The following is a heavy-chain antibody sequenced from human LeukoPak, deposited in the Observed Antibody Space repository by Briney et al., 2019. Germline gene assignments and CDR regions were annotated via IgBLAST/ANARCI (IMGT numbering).Heavy chain of an antibody. D-gene: IGHD3-10*01. V-gene: IGHV5-51*01. CDR1: GGYFTSYW. CDR2: TYPSDSDT. CDR3: ARLSFGY. J-gene: IGHJ4*02. Sequence: GESLQISSKTSGGYFTSYWGAWVRQKPGKGLMWLGITYPSDSDTRYSPSSQGQVTISADKSLSTAYLQWSSLKASDTAMYYCARLSFGYWGQGTLVTVSS.